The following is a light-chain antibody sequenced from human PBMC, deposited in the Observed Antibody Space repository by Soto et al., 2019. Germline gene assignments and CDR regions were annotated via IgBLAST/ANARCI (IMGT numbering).Light chain of an antibody. CDR3: SSYTSSSTVI. Sequence: QSALTQPASVSGSPGQSITISFAGTSSDVGGYDYVSWYQQHPGKAPKLMIYDVSNRPSGVSTRFSGSKSGNTASLTISGLLAEDEADYYCSSYTSSSTVIFGGGTKLTVL. CDR1: SSDVGGYDY. V-gene: IGLV2-14*01. J-gene: IGLJ2*01. CDR2: DVS.